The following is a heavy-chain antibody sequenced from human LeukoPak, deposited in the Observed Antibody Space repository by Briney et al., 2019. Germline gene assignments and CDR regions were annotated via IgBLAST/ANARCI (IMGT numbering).Heavy chain of an antibody. Sequence: KSSETLSLTCAVSGGSISSGGYSWSWIRQPPGKGLEWIGYIYHSGSTYYNPSLKSRVTISVDRSKNQFSPKLSSVTAADTAVYYCARSIVVVPAARKYNWFDPWGQGTLVTVSS. CDR3: ARSIVVVPAARKYNWFDP. V-gene: IGHV4-30-2*01. J-gene: IGHJ5*02. CDR1: GGSISSGGYS. D-gene: IGHD2-2*01. CDR2: IYHSGST.